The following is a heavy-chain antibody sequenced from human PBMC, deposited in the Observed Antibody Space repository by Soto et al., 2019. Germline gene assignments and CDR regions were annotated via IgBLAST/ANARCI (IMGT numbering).Heavy chain of an antibody. CDR2: IIPILGTG. CDR1: GGTFTSET. D-gene: IGHD3-10*01. J-gene: IGHJ6*03. V-gene: IGHV1-69*08. Sequence: QVQLVQSGPEVKKSGSSVKVSCKLSGGTFTSETISWVRQAPGQGLEWMGRIIPILGTGNYAQKFQGRITITEDKSTNTWYMELSSLTSEDTAVYFCARKEVSYNMGTFPFYYMDVWGNGTTVTVSS. CDR3: ARKEVSYNMGTFPFYYMDV.